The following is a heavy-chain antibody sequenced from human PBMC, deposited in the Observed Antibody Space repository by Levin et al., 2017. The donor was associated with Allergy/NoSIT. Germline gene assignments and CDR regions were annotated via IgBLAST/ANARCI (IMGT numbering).Heavy chain of an antibody. CDR3: AKDIKRYNWNLDAFDI. CDR1: GFTFDDYT. Sequence: GESLKISCAASGFTFDDYTMHWVRQAPGKGLEWVSLISWDGGSTYYADSVKGRFTISRDNSKNSLYLQMNSLRTEDTALYYCAKDIKRYNWNLDAFDIWGQGTMVTVSS. J-gene: IGHJ3*02. D-gene: IGHD1-20*01. CDR2: ISWDGGST. V-gene: IGHV3-43*01.